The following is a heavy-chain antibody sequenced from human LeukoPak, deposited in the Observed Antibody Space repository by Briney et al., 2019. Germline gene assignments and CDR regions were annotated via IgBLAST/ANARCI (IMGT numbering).Heavy chain of an antibody. J-gene: IGHJ6*03. CDR1: GGSFSGYY. V-gene: IGHV4-34*01. CDR2: INHSGST. D-gene: IGHD6-13*01. Sequence: SETLSLTCAVYGGSFSGYYWSWIRQPPGKGLEWIGEINHSGSTNYNPSLKSRVTISVDTSKNQFSLKLSSVTAADTAVYYCARAGWFWYGYSSSWYDYYYYMDVWGKGTTVTVSS. CDR3: ARAGWFWYGYSSSWYDYYYYMDV.